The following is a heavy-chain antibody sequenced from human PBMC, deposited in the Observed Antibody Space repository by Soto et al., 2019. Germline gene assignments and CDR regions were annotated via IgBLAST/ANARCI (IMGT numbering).Heavy chain of an antibody. CDR1: GYTFTSYA. CDR3: ARVPSLYCSGGSCYAY. CDR2: INAGNGNT. Sequence: GASVKVSCKASGYTFTSYAMHWVRQAPGQRLEWMGWINAGNGNTKYSQKFQGRVTITRDTSASTAYMELSSLRSEDTAVYYCARVPSLYCSGGSCYAYWGQGTLVTVSS. D-gene: IGHD2-15*01. V-gene: IGHV1-3*01. J-gene: IGHJ4*02.